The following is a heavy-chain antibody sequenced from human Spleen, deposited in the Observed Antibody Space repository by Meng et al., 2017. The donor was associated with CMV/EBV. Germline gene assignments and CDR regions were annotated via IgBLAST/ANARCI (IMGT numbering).Heavy chain of an antibody. CDR1: GSTFTRYG. CDR3: ARTLAGPFDS. CDR2: VSPKTGDT. D-gene: IGHD2/OR15-2a*01. Sequence: QVRLGAWGAEWRKPGRWGKVCCKVSGSTFTRYGISWVRQAPGQGLEWMGSVSPKTGDTNFAQKFHGRVTLTRDTSINTAYLGLNRLTSDDTAVYYCARTLAGPFDSWGQGTLVTVSS. V-gene: IGHV1-18*01. J-gene: IGHJ4*02.